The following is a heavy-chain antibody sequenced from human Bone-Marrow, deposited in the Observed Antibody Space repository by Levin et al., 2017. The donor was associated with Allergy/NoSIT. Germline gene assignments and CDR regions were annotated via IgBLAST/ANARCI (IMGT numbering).Heavy chain of an antibody. J-gene: IGHJ6*03. D-gene: IGHD2-2*01. CDR2: INHSGST. V-gene: IGHV4-34*01. CDR1: GGSFSGYY. CDR3: ARVVYCSSTSCPSYYYYYYMDV. Sequence: SETLSLTCAVYGGSFSGYYWSWIRQPPGKGLEWIGEINHSGSTNYNPSLKSRVTISVDTSKNQFSLKLSSVTAADTAVYYCARVVYCSSTSCPSYYYYYYMDVWGKGTTVTVSS.